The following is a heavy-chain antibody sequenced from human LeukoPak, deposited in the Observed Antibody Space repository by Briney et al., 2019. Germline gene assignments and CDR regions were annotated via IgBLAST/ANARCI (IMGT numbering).Heavy chain of an antibody. V-gene: IGHV4-38-2*01. CDR1: GYSITSGYY. J-gene: IGHJ4*02. D-gene: IGHD2-2*01. Sequence: PSETLSLTCAVSGYSITSGYYWGWIRQPPGKGVEWIGSIYHSGSTYYNSSLKTRVTISVDTSKNQFSLKLSSVTAADTAVYYCARLYLRDHCSSTSCYGLYFDYWGQGTLVTVSS. CDR2: IYHSGST. CDR3: ARLYLRDHCSSTSCYGLYFDY.